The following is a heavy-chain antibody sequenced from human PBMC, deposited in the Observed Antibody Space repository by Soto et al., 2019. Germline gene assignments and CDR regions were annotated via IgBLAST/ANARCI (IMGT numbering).Heavy chain of an antibody. D-gene: IGHD6-19*01. V-gene: IGHV3-48*02. CDR1: GFTISSYS. Sequence: LRLSCAASGFTISSYSMNWVRQAPGKGLEWVSYISSSSSTIYYADSVKGRFTISRDNAKNSLYLQMNFLRDEDTAVYYCARDPINSGWYFFDYWGQGTRVTVSS. CDR2: ISSSSSTI. CDR3: ARDPINSGWYFFDY. J-gene: IGHJ4*02.